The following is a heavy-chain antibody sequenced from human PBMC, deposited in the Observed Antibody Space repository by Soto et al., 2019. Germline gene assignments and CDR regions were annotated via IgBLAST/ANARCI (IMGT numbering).Heavy chain of an antibody. CDR1: GFSFSNYF. Sequence: EVQLLESGGGLVQPGGSLRLSCAASGFSFSNYFMSWVRQAPGKRLEWVSAISGSGPSTYYADSVRGRFTISRDNSKNTLYLQRNSLRAEDTALYYCAKDLASCVGDCYAPFDYWGQGTLVTVSS. CDR3: AKDLASCVGDCYAPFDY. V-gene: IGHV3-23*01. CDR2: ISGSGPST. D-gene: IGHD2-21*02. J-gene: IGHJ4*02.